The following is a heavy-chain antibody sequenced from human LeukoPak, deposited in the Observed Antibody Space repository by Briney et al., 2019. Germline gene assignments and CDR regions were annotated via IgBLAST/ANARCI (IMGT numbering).Heavy chain of an antibody. CDR2: SDPEDGET. V-gene: IGHV1-24*01. CDR3: ATAYPPSSSWYYFDY. CDR1: GYTLTELS. D-gene: IGHD6-13*01. J-gene: IGHJ4*02. Sequence: ASVKVSCKVSGYTLTELSMHWVRQAPGKGLEWMGGSDPEDGETIYAQKFQGRVTMTEDTSTDTAYMELSSLRSEDTAVYYCATAYPPSSSWYYFDYWGQGTLVTVSS.